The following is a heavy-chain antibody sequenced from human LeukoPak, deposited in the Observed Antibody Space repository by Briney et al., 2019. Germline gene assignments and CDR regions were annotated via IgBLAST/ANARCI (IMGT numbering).Heavy chain of an antibody. Sequence: ASVKVSCKASGYTFTGYYMHWVRQAPGQGLEWMRWINPNSGGTNYAQKFQGRVTMTRDTSISTAYMELSRLRSDDTAVYYCARDLHFYDSSGYYYDFDYWGQGTLVTVSS. J-gene: IGHJ4*02. CDR3: ARDLHFYDSSGYYYDFDY. D-gene: IGHD3-22*01. V-gene: IGHV1-2*02. CDR1: GYTFTGYY. CDR2: INPNSGGT.